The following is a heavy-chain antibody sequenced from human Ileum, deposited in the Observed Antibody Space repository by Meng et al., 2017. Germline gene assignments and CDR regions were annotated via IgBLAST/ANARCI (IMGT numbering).Heavy chain of an antibody. CDR2: IYTSGST. CDR1: GGSISSGSYY. CDR3: ARSSSHRFDP. Sequence: QGHLQGSGPGWVNPSQTLSLTCTVSGGSISSGSYYWSWIRQPAGKGLEWIGRIYTSGSTNYNPSLKSRVTISIDTSKNQFSLNLSSVTATDTAAYYCARSSSHRFDPWGQGTLVTVSS. J-gene: IGHJ5*02. V-gene: IGHV4-61*02.